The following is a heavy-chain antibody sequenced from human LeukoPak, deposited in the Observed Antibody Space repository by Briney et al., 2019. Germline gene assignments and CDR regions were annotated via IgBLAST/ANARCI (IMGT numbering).Heavy chain of an antibody. Sequence: GGSLRLSCAASGFTFSSYSMNWVRQAPGKGLEWVSSISSSSSYIYYADSVKGRFTISRDNAKNSLYLQMNSLRAEDTALYYCAKDYGSGWGFFDYWGQGTLVTVSS. J-gene: IGHJ4*02. CDR1: GFTFSSYS. CDR2: ISSSSSYI. CDR3: AKDYGSGWGFFDY. V-gene: IGHV3-21*04. D-gene: IGHD6-19*01.